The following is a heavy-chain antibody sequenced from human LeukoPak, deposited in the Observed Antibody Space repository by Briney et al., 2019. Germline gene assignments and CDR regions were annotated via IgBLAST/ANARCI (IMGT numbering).Heavy chain of an antibody. D-gene: IGHD2-15*01. CDR1: GGSISSGGYY. CDR2: IYYSGST. CDR3: ARASTRPDIVVVIAATTFDP. J-gene: IGHJ5*02. V-gene: IGHV4-31*03. Sequence: SETLSLTCTVSGGSISSGGYYWSWIRQHPGKGLEWIGYIYYSGSTYYNPSLKSRVTISVDTSKNQFSLKLSSVTAADTAVYYCARASTRPDIVVVIAATTFDPWGQGTLVTVSS.